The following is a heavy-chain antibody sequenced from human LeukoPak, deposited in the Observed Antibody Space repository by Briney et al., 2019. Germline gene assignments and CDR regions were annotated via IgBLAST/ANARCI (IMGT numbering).Heavy chain of an antibody. CDR3: ASGGFTSSWSNFDY. CDR2: INPNGGDT. CDR1: GYTFATYF. Sequence: GASVKVSCKASGYTFATYFIHWVRQAPGQGLEWMGRINPNGGDTNYAQKFQGRVTMTGDTSISTAYMELSSPVSDCTAMYYCASGGFTSSWSNFDYWGQGTLVTVSS. V-gene: IGHV1-2*06. D-gene: IGHD6-13*01. J-gene: IGHJ4*02.